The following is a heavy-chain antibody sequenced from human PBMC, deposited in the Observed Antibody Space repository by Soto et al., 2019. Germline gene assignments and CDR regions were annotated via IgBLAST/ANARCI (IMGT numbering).Heavy chain of an antibody. V-gene: IGHV4-31*03. J-gene: IGHJ4*02. CDR3: ARDNSRGYSYGIFDD. D-gene: IGHD5-18*01. Sequence: PSETLSLTCTVSGGSISSGGYYWSWIRQHPGKGLEWIGYIYYSGSTYYNPSLKSRVTISVDTSKNQFSLKLSSVTAADTAVYYCARDNSRGYSYGIFDDWGQGTRVTVAS. CDR2: IYYSGST. CDR1: GGSISSGGYY.